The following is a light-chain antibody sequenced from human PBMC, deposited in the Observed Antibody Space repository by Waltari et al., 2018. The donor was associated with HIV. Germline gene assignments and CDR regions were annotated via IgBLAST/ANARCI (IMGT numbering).Light chain of an antibody. Sequence: SYELTQPPSVSVSPRQTATIPSSGDALPKQYGYWYQQKPGQAPVVVIYKDSDRPSGIPVRFSGSSSGTTVTLTISGVQEEDEADYYCQSSDSSGNYWAFGGGTKLTVL. CDR3: QSSDSSGNYWA. V-gene: IGLV3-25*03. J-gene: IGLJ3*02. CDR2: KDS. CDR1: ALPKQY.